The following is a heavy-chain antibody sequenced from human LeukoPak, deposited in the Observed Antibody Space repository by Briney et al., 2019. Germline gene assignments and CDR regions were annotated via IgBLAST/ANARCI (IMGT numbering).Heavy chain of an antibody. CDR2: NSVNNGNT. D-gene: IGHD3-3*01. V-gene: IGHV1-18*01. CDR1: GYAFTSYG. Sequence: ASVKVSCKASGYAFTSYGISWVRQAPGQGLEWMGWNSVNNGNTHYAQKFQGRVTMTTDTSTSTAYMEVRSLSSDDTAVYYCQRITIFGVVIDFDYWGQGTLVTVSS. J-gene: IGHJ4*02. CDR3: QRITIFGVVIDFDY.